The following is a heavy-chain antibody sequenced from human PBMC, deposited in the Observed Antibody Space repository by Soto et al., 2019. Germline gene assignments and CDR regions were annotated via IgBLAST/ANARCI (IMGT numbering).Heavy chain of an antibody. Sequence: GGSLRLSCAASGITISNYPMSWVRQAPGKGLDWVSGISGSGDRTYYAGSAKGRFTISKDISRNSLSLQLDSLGVEDTAVYFCVKDDGGYPSTAPHWGQGTLVTVSS. D-gene: IGHD3-22*01. CDR3: VKDDGGYPSTAPH. CDR2: ISGSGDRT. V-gene: IGHV3-23*01. CDR1: GITISNYP. J-gene: IGHJ4*02.